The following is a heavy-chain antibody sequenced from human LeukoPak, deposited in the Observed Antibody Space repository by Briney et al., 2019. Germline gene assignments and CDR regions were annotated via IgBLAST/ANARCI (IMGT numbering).Heavy chain of an antibody. CDR3: AGYGSGSYYYYYYGMDV. Sequence: TGGSLRLSCAASGFTFSDYYMSWIRQAPGKGLEWVSYISSSGSTIYYADSVKGRFIISRDNAKNSLYLQMNSLRAEDTAVYYCAGYGSGSYYYYYYGMDVWGQGTTVTVSS. J-gene: IGHJ6*02. D-gene: IGHD3-10*01. CDR2: ISSSGSTI. CDR1: GFTFSDYY. V-gene: IGHV3-11*01.